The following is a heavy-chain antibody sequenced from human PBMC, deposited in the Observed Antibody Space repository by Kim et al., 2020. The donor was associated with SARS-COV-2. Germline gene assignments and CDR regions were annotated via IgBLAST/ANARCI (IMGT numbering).Heavy chain of an antibody. V-gene: IGHV3-11*04. CDR3: GRDHFRAVLGYVSSCVHH. Sequence: GGSLRLSCAASGFTFSDYYMSWIRQAPGKGLEWISYISGSGSTIYYADSVKGRFTISRDNAKNSLYLQMNSLRAEDTAVYYCGRDHFRAVLGYVSSCVHHWGQGTLVTVSS. D-gene: IGHD6-13*01. CDR2: ISGSGSTI. J-gene: IGHJ5*02. CDR1: GFTFSDYY.